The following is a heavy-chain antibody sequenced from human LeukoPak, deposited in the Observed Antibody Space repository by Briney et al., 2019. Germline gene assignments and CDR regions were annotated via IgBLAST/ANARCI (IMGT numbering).Heavy chain of an antibody. D-gene: IGHD3-16*02. J-gene: IGHJ4*02. V-gene: IGHV1-46*01. CDR2: INPSGGST. CDR3: ARGELHLGELSPGDN. CDR1: GYTFTNYY. Sequence: ASVKVSCKASGYTFTNYYIHWVRQAPGQGLEWMGIINPSGGSTTYAQKFQGRVSMTRDTSTSTVYMELSSLRFEDTAVYYCARGELHLGELSPGDNWGQGTLVTVSS.